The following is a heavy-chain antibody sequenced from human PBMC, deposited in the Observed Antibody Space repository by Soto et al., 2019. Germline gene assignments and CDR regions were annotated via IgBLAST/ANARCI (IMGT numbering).Heavy chain of an antibody. CDR2: IDYSGNI. Sequence: PSETLSLTCNASGGSITSSGSAWGWIRQSPGKGLEWIGTIDYSGNIYYIPSLKSRITISVDTSKNQFSLKLSSVTAADTAVYYCARAGDDITMVRGVTENYYYYYGMDVWGQGTTVTVSS. CDR3: ARAGDDITMVRGVTENYYYYYGMDV. D-gene: IGHD3-10*01. V-gene: IGHV4-39*01. J-gene: IGHJ6*02. CDR1: GGSITSSGSA.